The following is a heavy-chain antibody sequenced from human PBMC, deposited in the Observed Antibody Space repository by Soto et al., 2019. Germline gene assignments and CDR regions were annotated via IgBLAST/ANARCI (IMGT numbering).Heavy chain of an antibody. V-gene: IGHV3-74*01. D-gene: IGHD2-15*01. Sequence: GGSLRLSCAASGFTFTSYWMHWVRQAPGKGLVWVSHVNSDGINTAYAGSVKGRFTISRDNAKNTVYLQMNSLSAEDTAIYYCARGYCSATGCPPDYWGQGTLVTVSS. CDR3: ARGYCSATGCPPDY. J-gene: IGHJ4*02. CDR2: VNSDGINT. CDR1: GFTFTSYW.